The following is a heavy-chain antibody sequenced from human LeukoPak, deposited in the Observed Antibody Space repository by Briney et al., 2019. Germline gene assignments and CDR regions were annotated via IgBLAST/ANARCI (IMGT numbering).Heavy chain of an antibody. Sequence: GGSLRLSCAASGFTFSSYAMSWVRQAPGKGLEWVSGISASGGSTYYADSVKGRFTISRDSSKNTLYLQMNSLRAEDTAVYSWAKALRGGTRGGGYWGQGTLVTVSS. V-gene: IGHV3-23*01. J-gene: IGHJ4*02. CDR1: GFTFSSYA. D-gene: IGHD3-16*01. CDR3: AKALRGGTRGGGY. CDR2: ISASGGST.